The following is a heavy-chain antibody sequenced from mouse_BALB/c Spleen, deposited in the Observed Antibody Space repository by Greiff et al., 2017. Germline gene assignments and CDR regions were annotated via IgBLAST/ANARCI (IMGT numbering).Heavy chain of an antibody. Sequence: QVQLKQSGAELVRPGASVTLSCKASGYTFTDYEMHLVKQTPVHGLEWIGAIDPETGGTAYNQKFKGKATLTADKSSSTAYMELRSLTSEDSAVYYCTRTYGSSYWYFDVWGAGTTVTVSS. V-gene: IGHV1-15*01. CDR2: IDPETGGT. CDR1: GYTFTDYE. D-gene: IGHD1-1*01. CDR3: TRTYGSSYWYFDV. J-gene: IGHJ1*01.